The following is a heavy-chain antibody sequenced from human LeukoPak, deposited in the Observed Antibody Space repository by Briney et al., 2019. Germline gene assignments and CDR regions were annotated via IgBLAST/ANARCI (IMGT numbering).Heavy chain of an antibody. V-gene: IGHV5-51*01. J-gene: IGHJ4*02. D-gene: IGHD1-26*01. Sequence: GESLKISCKGSGYSFTSYWIGWVRQMPGKGLEWMGIIYPGDSVTSYSTSFQGHVTISAAKSISTAYLQWSSLNASDTAMYYCARMSSGMVGTAELDYWGQGTLVTVSS. CDR2: IYPGDSVT. CDR1: GYSFTSYW. CDR3: ARMSSGMVGTAELDY.